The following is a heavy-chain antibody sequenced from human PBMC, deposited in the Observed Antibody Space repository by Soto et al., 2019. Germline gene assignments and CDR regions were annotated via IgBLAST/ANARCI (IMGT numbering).Heavy chain of an antibody. CDR3: ASLWVPAAIKGYYYYGMDV. CDR1: GFTFSSYA. V-gene: IGHV3-30-3*01. D-gene: IGHD2-2*01. J-gene: IGHJ6*02. CDR2: ISYDGSNK. Sequence: GGSLRLSCAASGFTFSSYAMHWVRQAPGKGLEWVAVISYDGSNKYYADSVKGRFTISRDNSKNTLYLQMNSLRAEDTAVYYCASLWVPAAIKGYYYYGMDVWGQGTTVTVSS.